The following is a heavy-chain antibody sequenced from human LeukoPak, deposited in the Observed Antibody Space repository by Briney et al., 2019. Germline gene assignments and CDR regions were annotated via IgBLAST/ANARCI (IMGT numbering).Heavy chain of an antibody. CDR2: ISGSGGST. D-gene: IGHD6-13*01. Sequence: GGSLRLSCAASGFTFSSYAMSWVRQAPGKGLEWVSAISGSGGSTYYADSVKGRFTISRDNSKNTLYLQMNSLRAEDTAVYYCAKVGRGQQLVPYDYWGQGTLVTVSS. V-gene: IGHV3-23*01. CDR3: AKVGRGQQLVPYDY. J-gene: IGHJ4*02. CDR1: GFTFSSYA.